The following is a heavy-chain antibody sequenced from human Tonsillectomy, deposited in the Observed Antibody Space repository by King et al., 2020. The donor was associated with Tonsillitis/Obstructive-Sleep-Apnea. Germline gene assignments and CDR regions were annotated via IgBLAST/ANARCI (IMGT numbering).Heavy chain of an antibody. Sequence: TLKESGPVLVKPTETLTLTCTVSGFSLSNARMGVSWIRQPPGKALGWLAHIFSNDEKSYPTYLNSRLTNSKDTSKSPVVLTMTNMDPVDTATYYCARIPKYCSSTSCYTPRECYFDSWGRGTLVTVSS. J-gene: IGHJ4*02. D-gene: IGHD2-2*02. V-gene: IGHV2-26*01. CDR2: IFSNDEK. CDR1: GFSLSNARMG. CDR3: ARIPKYCSSTSCYTPRECYFDS.